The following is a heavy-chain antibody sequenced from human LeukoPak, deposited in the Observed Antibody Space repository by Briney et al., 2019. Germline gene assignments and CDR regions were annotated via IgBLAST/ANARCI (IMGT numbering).Heavy chain of an antibody. CDR3: AKDGGYYDFWSGSGDYFDY. J-gene: IGHJ4*02. CDR2: ISGSGGST. Sequence: GGSLRLSCAASGFTFSIYAISWVRQAPGKGLEWVSAISGSGGSTYYADSVKGRFTISRDNSKNTLYLQMNSLRAEDTAVYYCAKDGGYYDFWSGSGDYFDYWGQGTLVTVSS. V-gene: IGHV3-23*01. CDR1: GFTFSIYA. D-gene: IGHD3-3*01.